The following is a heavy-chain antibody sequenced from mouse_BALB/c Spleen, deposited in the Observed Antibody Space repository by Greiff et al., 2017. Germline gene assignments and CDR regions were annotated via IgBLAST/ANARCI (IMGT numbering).Heavy chain of an antibody. CDR2: IDPSDSYT. D-gene: IGHD2-14*01. J-gene: IGHJ4*01. V-gene: IGHV1-69*02. CDR3: ARNYRYLYAMDY. Sequence: QVQLQQPGAELVKPGASVKLSCKASGYTFTSYWMHWVKQRPGQGLEWIGEIDPSDSYTNYNQKFKGKATLTVDKSSSTAYMQLSSLTSEDSAVYYCARNYRYLYAMDYWGQGTSVTVSS. CDR1: GYTFTSYW.